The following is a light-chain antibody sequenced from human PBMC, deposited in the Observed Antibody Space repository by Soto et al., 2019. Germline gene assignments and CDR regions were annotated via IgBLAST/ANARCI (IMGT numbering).Light chain of an antibody. J-gene: IGKJ5*01. CDR3: QQYTGPPTT. Sequence: IVLTQSPATLSLSPGKRATLSCRASQNISNYLIWYQQKPGQAPRLPIYGASTRAAGIPDRFSGSGSGTDFTLTITRLEPEDSAVYFCQQYTGPPTTFGQGTRLEIK. CDR2: GAS. V-gene: IGKV3-20*01. CDR1: QNISNY.